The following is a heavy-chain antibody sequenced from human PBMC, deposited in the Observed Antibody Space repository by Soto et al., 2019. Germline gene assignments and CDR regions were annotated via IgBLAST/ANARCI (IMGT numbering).Heavy chain of an antibody. D-gene: IGHD3-3*02. J-gene: IGHJ6*02. Sequence: GGSLRLSCAASGFTFSSYSMNWVRQAPGKGLEWVSSISSSSSYIYYADSVKGRFTISRDNAKNSLYLQMNSLRAEDTAVYYCARDSFHFCSGCSYYYYYGMDVWGQGTTVTVSS. V-gene: IGHV3-21*01. CDR1: GFTFSSYS. CDR2: ISSSSSYI. CDR3: ARDSFHFCSGCSYYYYYGMDV.